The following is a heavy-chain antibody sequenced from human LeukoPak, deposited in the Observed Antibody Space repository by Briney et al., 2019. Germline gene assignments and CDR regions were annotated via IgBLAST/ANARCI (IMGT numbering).Heavy chain of an antibody. CDR1: GYTFTGYY. CDR2: INPNSGGT. Sequence: ASVTVSCKASGYTFTGYYMHWVRQAPGQGLEWMGWINPNSGGTNYAQKIQGRVTMTRDTSISTAYMELSRLRSDDTAVYYCARSPAPYSYGYGSLRRRGYYFDYWGQGTLVTVSS. D-gene: IGHD5-18*01. J-gene: IGHJ4*02. V-gene: IGHV1-2*02. CDR3: ARSPAPYSYGYGSLRRRGYYFDY.